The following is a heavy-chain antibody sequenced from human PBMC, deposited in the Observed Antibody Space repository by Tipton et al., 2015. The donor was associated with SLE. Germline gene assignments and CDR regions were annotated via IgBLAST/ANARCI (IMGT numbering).Heavy chain of an antibody. Sequence: TLSLTCTGSGDSISNYYWSWIRQPPGKGLEWIGYISYSGSTNYNPSLKSRVSTTVDTSKNQFSLKLNSVTAADTAVYYCAKGGDWFDPWGQGTLVTVSS. CDR2: ISYSGST. CDR3: AKGGDWFDP. J-gene: IGHJ5*02. V-gene: IGHV4-59*01. CDR1: GDSISNYY.